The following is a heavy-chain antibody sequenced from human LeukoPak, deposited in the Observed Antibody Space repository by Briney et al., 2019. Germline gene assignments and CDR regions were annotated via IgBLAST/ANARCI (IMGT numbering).Heavy chain of an antibody. CDR3: ARDIATGTTSRGNWFDP. V-gene: IGHV3-48*03. CDR2: ISSSGYTI. D-gene: IGHD1-1*01. CDR1: GFTFSHYE. Sequence: PGGSLRLSCEASGFTFSHYEMNWVRQAPGKGLEWVSYISSSGYTIYYADSVKGRFTISRDNAKNSLYLQMNSLRAEDTAVYYCARDIATGTTSRGNWFDPWGQGTLVTVSS. J-gene: IGHJ5*02.